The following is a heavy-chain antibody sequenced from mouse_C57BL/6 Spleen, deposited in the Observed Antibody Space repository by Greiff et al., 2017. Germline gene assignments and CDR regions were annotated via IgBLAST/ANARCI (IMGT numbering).Heavy chain of an antibody. Sequence: EVMLVESEGGLVQPGSSMKLSCTASGFTFSDYYMAWVRQVPEKGLEWVANINYDGSSTYYLDSLKSRFIITIDNAKTIRYLQMSSLKSEDTATYYCAREEDGYYSSWFAYWGQGTLVTVSA. D-gene: IGHD2-3*01. CDR2: INYDGSST. J-gene: IGHJ3*01. CDR3: AREEDGYYSSWFAY. CDR1: GFTFSDYY. V-gene: IGHV5-16*01.